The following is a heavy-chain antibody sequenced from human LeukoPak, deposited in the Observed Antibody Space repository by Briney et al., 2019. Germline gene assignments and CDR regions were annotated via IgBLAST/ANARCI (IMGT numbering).Heavy chain of an antibody. Sequence: GVSLRLSCAASGFTFSSYAMSWVRQAPGKGLEWVSAISGSGGSTYYADSVKGRFTISRDNAKNSLYLQMNSLRDEDTAVYYCANTVGHYSHNWGQGTLVTVSS. D-gene: IGHD4-11*01. CDR2: ISGSGGST. J-gene: IGHJ4*02. V-gene: IGHV3-23*01. CDR1: GFTFSSYA. CDR3: ANTVGHYSHN.